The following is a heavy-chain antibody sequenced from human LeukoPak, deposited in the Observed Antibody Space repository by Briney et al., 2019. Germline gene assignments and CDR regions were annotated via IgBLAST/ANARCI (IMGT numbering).Heavy chain of an antibody. Sequence: SETLSLTCAVYGGSFSGYYWSWIRQPPGKGLEWIGEINHSGSTNYNPSLKSRVTISVDTSKNQFSLKLSSVTAADTAVYYCARVIGMKQWQPRGPLDYWGQGTLVTVSS. CDR2: INHSGST. J-gene: IGHJ4*02. D-gene: IGHD6-19*01. V-gene: IGHV4-34*01. CDR3: ARVIGMKQWQPRGPLDY. CDR1: GGSFSGYY.